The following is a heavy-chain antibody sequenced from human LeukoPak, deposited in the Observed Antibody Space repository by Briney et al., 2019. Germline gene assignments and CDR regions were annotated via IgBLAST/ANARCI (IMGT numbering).Heavy chain of an antibody. D-gene: IGHD3-10*01. CDR2: IYYSGST. CDR3: ASSQIGVRGVILFDY. CDR1: GGSISSYY. Sequence: DPSETLSLTCTVSGGSISSYYWSWIRQPPGKGLEWIGYIYYSGSTNYNPSLKSRVTISVDTSKNQFSLKLSSVTAADTAVYYCASSQIGVRGVILFDYWGQGTLVTVSS. V-gene: IGHV4-59*01. J-gene: IGHJ4*02.